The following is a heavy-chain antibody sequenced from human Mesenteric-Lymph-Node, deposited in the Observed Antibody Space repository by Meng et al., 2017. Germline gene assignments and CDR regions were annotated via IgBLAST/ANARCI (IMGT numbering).Heavy chain of an antibody. CDR2: IYHSGST. CDR1: GGSISSSNW. CDR3: ARDQDSSGWYYYYYGMDV. J-gene: IGHJ6*02. Sequence: SETLSLTCAVSGGSISSSNWWSWVRQPPGKGLEWIGEIYHSGSTNYNPSLKSRVTISVDKSKNQFSLKLSSVTAADTAVYYCARDQDSSGWYYYYYGMDVWGQGTMVTVSS. V-gene: IGHV4-4*02. D-gene: IGHD6-19*01.